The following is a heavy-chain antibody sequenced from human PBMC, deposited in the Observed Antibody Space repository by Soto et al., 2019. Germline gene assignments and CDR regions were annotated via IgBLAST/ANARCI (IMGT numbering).Heavy chain of an antibody. D-gene: IGHD2-15*01. J-gene: IGHJ6*02. Sequence: EVQLVESGGGLVKPGGSLRLSWVASGFSITNAWMNWVGQAPGKGLEWVGRIKRKIDGETTDYAAPVKGRFTISRDDSKNMLYLQMNSLKADDTALYYCTTGSVEGVWGQGTTVTVSS. V-gene: IGHV3-15*07. CDR1: GFSITNAW. CDR2: IKRKIDGETT. CDR3: TTGSVEGV.